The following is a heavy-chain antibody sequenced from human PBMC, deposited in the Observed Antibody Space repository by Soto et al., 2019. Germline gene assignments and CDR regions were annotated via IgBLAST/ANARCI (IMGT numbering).Heavy chain of an antibody. CDR2: ISYDGSDK. J-gene: IGHJ6*02. V-gene: IGHV3-30-3*01. D-gene: IGHD5-18*01. Sequence: PGGSLRLSCAASGFTFSNYAMHWVRQAPGKGLEWVAVISYDGSDKYNANSVKGRFTISRDNSKNTLYLQMNSLRAEDTAAYYCARDTGPNGYNYYYFGMDVWGRGTTVTVSS. CDR3: ARDTGPNGYNYYYFGMDV. CDR1: GFTFSNYA.